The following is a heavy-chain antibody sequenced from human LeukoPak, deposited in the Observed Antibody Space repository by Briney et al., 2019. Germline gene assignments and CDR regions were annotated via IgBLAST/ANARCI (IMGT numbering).Heavy chain of an antibody. V-gene: IGHV1-18*01. CDR1: VYIFTSYG. CDR2: ISAYNGNT. CDR3: AIVGAPDAFDI. J-gene: IGHJ3*02. D-gene: IGHD1-26*01. Sequence: ASVKVSCKASVYIFTSYGISWVRQAPGQGLEWMGWISAYNGNTNYAQKLQGIATMTTDTSTSTAYMELRSLRSDDTAVYYCAIVGAPDAFDIWGQGTMVTVSS.